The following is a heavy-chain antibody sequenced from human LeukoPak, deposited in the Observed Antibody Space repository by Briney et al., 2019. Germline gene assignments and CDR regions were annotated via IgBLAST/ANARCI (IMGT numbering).Heavy chain of an antibody. D-gene: IGHD5-24*01. Sequence: ASVKVSCKASGYTFTSYDINWVHQATGQGLEWMGWMNPNSGNTGYAQKFQGRVTMTRNTSISTAYMELSSLRSEDTAVYYCARGGPYVEMATIIDYWGQGTLVTVSS. CDR3: ARGGPYVEMATIIDY. V-gene: IGHV1-8*01. CDR1: GYTFTSYD. J-gene: IGHJ4*02. CDR2: MNPNSGNT.